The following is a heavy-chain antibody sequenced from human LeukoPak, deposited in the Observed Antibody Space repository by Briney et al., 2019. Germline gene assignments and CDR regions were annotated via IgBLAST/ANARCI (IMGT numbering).Heavy chain of an antibody. J-gene: IGHJ6*03. Sequence: ASVKVSCKASGGTFSSYAISWVRQAPGQGLEWMGIINPSGGSTSYAQKFQGRVTMTRDMSTSTVYMELSSLRSEDAAVYYCARATSMGVGQHWYYYYMDVWGKGTTVTVSS. CDR2: INPSGGST. CDR3: ARATSMGVGQHWYYYYMDV. CDR1: GGTFSSYA. V-gene: IGHV1-46*01. D-gene: IGHD3-16*01.